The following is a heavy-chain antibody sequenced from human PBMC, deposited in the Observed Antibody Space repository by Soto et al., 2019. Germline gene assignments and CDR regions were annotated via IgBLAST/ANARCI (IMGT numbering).Heavy chain of an antibody. V-gene: IGHV3-21*01. D-gene: IGHD3-22*01. CDR3: ASHPRDSSGYWYYVDY. J-gene: IGHJ4*02. CDR2: ISSSSSYI. Sequence: EVQLVESGGGLVKPGGSLRLSCAASGFTFSSYSMNWVRQAPGKGLEWVSSISSSSSYIYYADSVKGRFTISRDNAKNALYLQMNSLRAEETAVYYCASHPRDSSGYWYYVDYWGPGTLVTGSS. CDR1: GFTFSSYS.